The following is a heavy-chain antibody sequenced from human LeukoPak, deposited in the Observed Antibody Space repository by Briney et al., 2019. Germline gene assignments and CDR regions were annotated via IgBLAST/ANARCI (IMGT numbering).Heavy chain of an antibody. CDR3: ARDDPYYEILTGYYRGYYFDY. J-gene: IGHJ4*02. CDR1: VFTFSSYE. D-gene: IGHD3-9*01. CDR2: ISSSGSTI. Sequence: GGSLRLSCAVSVFTFSSYEMNWVRQAPGKGLEWVSYISSSGSTIYYADSVKGRFTISRDNAKNSLYLQMNSLRAEDTAVYYCARDDPYYEILTGYYRGYYFDYWGQGTLVTVSS. V-gene: IGHV3-48*03.